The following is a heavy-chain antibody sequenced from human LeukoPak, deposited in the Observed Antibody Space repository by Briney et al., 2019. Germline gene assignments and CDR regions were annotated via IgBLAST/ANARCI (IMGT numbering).Heavy chain of an antibody. CDR1: GYTFTSYY. D-gene: IGHD2-2*01. V-gene: IGHV1-46*01. CDR3: ARDGLFVYQPSDDWDY. CDR2: INPSGGST. J-gene: IGHJ4*02. Sequence: GASVKVSCKASGYTFTSYYMHWVRQAPGQGLEWMGIINPSGGSTSYAQKFQGRVTMTRDTSTSTVYMELSSLRSEDTAVYYCARDGLFVYQPSDDWDYWGQGTLVTVSS.